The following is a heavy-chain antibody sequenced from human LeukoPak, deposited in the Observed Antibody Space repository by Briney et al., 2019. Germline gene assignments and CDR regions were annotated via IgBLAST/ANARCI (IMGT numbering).Heavy chain of an antibody. D-gene: IGHD3-22*01. V-gene: IGHV3-21*01. CDR1: GFTFSSYS. Sequence: GGSLRLSCAASGFTFSSYSMNWVRQAPGKGLEWVSSITSSSNYIYYADSLKGRFTISRDNAKNSLYLQMNSLRAEDTAVYYCARVGVRYYYDSSGYIDYWGQGTLVTVSS. CDR3: ARVGVRYYYDSSGYIDY. CDR2: ITSSSNYI. J-gene: IGHJ4*02.